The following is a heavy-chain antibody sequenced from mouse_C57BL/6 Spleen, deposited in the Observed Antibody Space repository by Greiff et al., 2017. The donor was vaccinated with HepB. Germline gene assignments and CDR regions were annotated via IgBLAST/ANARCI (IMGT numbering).Heavy chain of an antibody. J-gene: IGHJ1*03. D-gene: IGHD1-1*01. CDR3: ARGLRWWYFDV. V-gene: IGHV5-4*01. CDR1: GFTFSSYA. Sequence: DVQLVESGGGLVKPGGSLKLSCAASGFTFSSYAMSWVRQTPEKRLEWVATISDGGSYTYYPDNVKGRFTISRDNAKNNLYLQMSHLKSEDTAMYYCARGLRWWYFDVWGTGTTVTVSS. CDR2: ISDGGSYT.